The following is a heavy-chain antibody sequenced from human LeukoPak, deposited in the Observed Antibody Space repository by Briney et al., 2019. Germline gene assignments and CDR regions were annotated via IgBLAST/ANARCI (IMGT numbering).Heavy chain of an antibody. CDR2: AFDSGRT. Sequence: SETLSLTCTVSGGSMTTHHWNWIRQTPGKGPEWIGYAFDSGRTKENPSLKSRVTLSADTSKNQLSLRLSSVTAADTAVYYCTTIKRGNIFGYFDFWGQGILVTVSS. CDR3: TTIKRGNIFGYFDF. D-gene: IGHD5-18*01. J-gene: IGHJ4*02. V-gene: IGHV4-59*11. CDR1: GGSMTTHH.